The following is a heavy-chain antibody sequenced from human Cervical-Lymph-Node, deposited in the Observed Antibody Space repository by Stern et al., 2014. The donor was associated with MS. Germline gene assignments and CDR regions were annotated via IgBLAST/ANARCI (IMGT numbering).Heavy chain of an antibody. J-gene: IGHJ4*02. CDR2: ISPSDGTT. Sequence: VQLVQSGGDLVKPGGSLRLSCTVSGFPFSDHYMNWIRQAPGKGLEWVAYISPSDGTTYYADSVKGRFTISRDNAKNSLFLQMSSLRGDDTAVYYCAREIYETSFDYWGRGTLVTVSS. CDR1: GFPFSDHY. V-gene: IGHV3-11*01. D-gene: IGHD5/OR15-5a*01. CDR3: AREIYETSFDY.